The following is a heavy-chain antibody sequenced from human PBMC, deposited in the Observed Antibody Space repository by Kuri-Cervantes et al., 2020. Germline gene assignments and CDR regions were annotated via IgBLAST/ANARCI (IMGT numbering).Heavy chain of an antibody. Sequence: GESLKISCAASGFTFSSYSMNWVRQAPGKGLEWVSYISSSSTIYYADSVKGRFTISRDNAKNSLYMQMNSLRDEDTAVYYCASQLLRYYGSGSYYSISYYGMDVWGQGTMVTVSS. J-gene: IGHJ6*02. CDR3: ASQLLRYYGSGSYYSISYYGMDV. CDR1: GFTFSSYS. V-gene: IGHV3-48*02. CDR2: ISSSSTI. D-gene: IGHD3-10*01.